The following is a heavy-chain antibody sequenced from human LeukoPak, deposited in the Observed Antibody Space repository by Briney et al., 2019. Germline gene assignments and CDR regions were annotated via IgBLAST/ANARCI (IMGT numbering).Heavy chain of an antibody. CDR2: IYYSGST. D-gene: IGHD3-22*01. CDR3: ARDLRRYYDSSGYYDY. J-gene: IGHJ4*02. Sequence: SETLSLTCTVSGGSIGSSSYYWGWIRQPPGKGLEWIGSIYYSGSTYYNPSLKSRVTISVDTSKNQFSLKLSSVTAADTAVYYCARDLRRYYDSSGYYDYWGQGTLVTVSS. CDR1: GGSIGSSSYY. V-gene: IGHV4-39*07.